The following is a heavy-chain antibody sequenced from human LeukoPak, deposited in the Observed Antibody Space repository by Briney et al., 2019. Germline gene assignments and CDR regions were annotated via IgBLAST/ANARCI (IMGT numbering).Heavy chain of an antibody. Sequence: GASVKVSCKASGYTFTSYDINWVRQATGQGLEWMGLMNPNSGNTGYPKKFQARVTLTRNTSISQAYMALSSLSSDDTGVYYCATGLRGPRYDFWSGYYPNYYYYYMDVWGKGTTVTVSS. D-gene: IGHD3-3*01. V-gene: IGHV1-8*03. CDR1: GYTFTSYD. CDR2: MNPNSGNT. CDR3: ATGLRGPRYDFWSGYYPNYYYYYMDV. J-gene: IGHJ6*03.